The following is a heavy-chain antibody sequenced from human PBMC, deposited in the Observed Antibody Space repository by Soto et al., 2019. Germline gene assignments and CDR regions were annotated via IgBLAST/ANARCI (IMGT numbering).Heavy chain of an antibody. CDR1: GFTFSDYY. J-gene: IGHJ4*02. Sequence: PGGSLRLSCAASGFTFSDYYMSWIRQAPGKGLEWVSYISSSGSAIYYADSVRGRFTISRDNAKNSLYLQMNSLRAEDTAVYYCARDRYGDKAFDYWGQGTLVTVSS. CDR2: ISSSGSAI. D-gene: IGHD4-17*01. CDR3: ARDRYGDKAFDY. V-gene: IGHV3-11*01.